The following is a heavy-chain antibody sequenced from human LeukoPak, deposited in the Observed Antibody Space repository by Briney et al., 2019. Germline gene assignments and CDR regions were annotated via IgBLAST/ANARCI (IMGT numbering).Heavy chain of an antibody. CDR2: ISVYNGNT. CDR3: ARAGHRRYYYDNGYDY. J-gene: IGHJ4*02. Sequence: ASVKVSCKASGYTFTNYGLSWVRQAPGQGLEWMGWISVYNGNTNYAQKRQGRVTMTTDTSTSTAYMELRSLRSDDTAVYYCARAGHRRYYYDNGYDYWGQGTLVTVSS. V-gene: IGHV1-18*01. D-gene: IGHD3-22*01. CDR1: GYTFTNYG.